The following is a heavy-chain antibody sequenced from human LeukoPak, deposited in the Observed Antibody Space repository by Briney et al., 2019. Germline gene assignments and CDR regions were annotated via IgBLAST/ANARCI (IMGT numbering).Heavy chain of an antibody. D-gene: IGHD6-25*01. Sequence: SETLSLTCTVSGGSISSSSYYWGWIRQPPGKGLEWIGYIYYGGSTNYNPSLKSRVTISVGTSKNQFSLKLNSVTAADPAIYYCARDRSGWGYYFDYWGQGTLVTVSS. V-gene: IGHV4-61*01. J-gene: IGHJ4*02. CDR3: ARDRSGWGYYFDY. CDR1: GGSISSSSYY. CDR2: IYYGGST.